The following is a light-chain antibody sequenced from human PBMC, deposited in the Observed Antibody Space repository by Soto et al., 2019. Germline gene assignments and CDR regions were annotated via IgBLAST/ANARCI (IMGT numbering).Light chain of an antibody. J-gene: IGLJ1*01. CDR3: GTWDSSLSAGGYV. CDR1: SSNIGNNY. CDR2: ENN. Sequence: QPVLTQPPSVSAAPGQKVTISCSGSSSNIGNNYVSWYQQLPGTAPKLLIYENNKRPSGIPDRFSGSKSGTSATLGITGLQTGDEADYYCGTWDSSLSAGGYVFGTGTKLTVL. V-gene: IGLV1-51*02.